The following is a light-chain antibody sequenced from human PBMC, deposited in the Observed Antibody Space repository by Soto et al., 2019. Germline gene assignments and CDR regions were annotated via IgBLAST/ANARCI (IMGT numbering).Light chain of an antibody. V-gene: IGKV3-20*01. CDR1: QTVRSNF. Sequence: EIVLTQSPGTLSLSPGERATLSCRASQTVRSNFLAWYQQKSGQAPRLLIYDASNRATGIPAGISGSGSGTDFTLTINRLEPEDFAVYYCQQYGGSPRTFGQGTKVDIK. J-gene: IGKJ1*01. CDR3: QQYGGSPRT. CDR2: DAS.